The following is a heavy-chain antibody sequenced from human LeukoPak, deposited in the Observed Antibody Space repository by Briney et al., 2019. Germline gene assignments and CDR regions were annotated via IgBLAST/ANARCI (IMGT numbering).Heavy chain of an antibody. D-gene: IGHD2-15*01. CDR3: TTDTWYSAGH. CDR2: IKKDGSEK. CDR1: GFIFSGSW. V-gene: IGHV3-7*03. Sequence: GGSLRLSCTASGFIFSGSWMAWIRQAPGKGLKWVAIIKKDGSEKYYVDSMKGRFTISRDNAKNSLFLQMNSLRAEDTAIYYCTTDTWYSAGHWGQGTLVTVPS. J-gene: IGHJ4*02.